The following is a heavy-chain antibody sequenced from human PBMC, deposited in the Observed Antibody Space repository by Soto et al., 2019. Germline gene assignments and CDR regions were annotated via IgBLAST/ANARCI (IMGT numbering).Heavy chain of an antibody. D-gene: IGHD6-19*01. Sequence: SETLSLTCAVPGGSISSGGYSWSWIRQPPGKGLEWIGYIYHSGSTYYNPSLKSRVTISVDRSKNQFSLKLSSVTAADTAVYYCARSFGWYAIDQWGQGTLVTVSS. CDR1: GGSISSGGYS. CDR2: IYHSGST. CDR3: ARSFGWYAIDQ. V-gene: IGHV4-30-2*01. J-gene: IGHJ4*02.